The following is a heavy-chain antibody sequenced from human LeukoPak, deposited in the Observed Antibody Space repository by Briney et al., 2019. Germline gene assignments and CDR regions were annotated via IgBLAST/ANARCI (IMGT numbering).Heavy chain of an antibody. CDR3: SRHNHDWGWDS. CDR1: GFMFSKYG. CDR2: IWPDGGTR. D-gene: IGHD2-8*02. J-gene: IGHJ4*02. Sequence: GRSLRLSCTASGFMFSKYGMHWVRQAPGKGLEWLAVIWPDGGTRYYAKSVGGRFTISRDNSRNTLYLQLNDLSADDSAVYYCSRHNHDWGWDSWGQGAQVTVSS. V-gene: IGHV3-33*01.